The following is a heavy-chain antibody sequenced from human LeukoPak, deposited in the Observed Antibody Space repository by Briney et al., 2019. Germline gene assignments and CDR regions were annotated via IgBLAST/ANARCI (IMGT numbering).Heavy chain of an antibody. CDR3: ARELRYSYGYYYYYYMDV. D-gene: IGHD5-18*01. V-gene: IGHV1-8*01. Sequence: ASVKVSCKASGYTFTSYDINWVRQATGQGLEWMGWMNPNSGNTGYAQKFQGRVTMTRNTSISTAYMELSSLRSEDTAVYYCARELRYSYGYYYYYYMDVWGKGTTVTISS. J-gene: IGHJ6*03. CDR1: GYTFTSYD. CDR2: MNPNSGNT.